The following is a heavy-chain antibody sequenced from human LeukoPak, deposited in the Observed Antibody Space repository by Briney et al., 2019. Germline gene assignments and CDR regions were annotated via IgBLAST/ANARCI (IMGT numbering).Heavy chain of an antibody. CDR3: ARGSGNPYFDL. J-gene: IGHJ2*01. Sequence: SETLSLTCTVSGGSISNYYWSWIRQPPGKGLEWIAYFHYSGTTNYNPSLKSRVTISVDTSINQFSLNLSSVTAAATAVYYCARGSGNPYFDLWGRGTLVTVSS. CDR1: GGSISNYY. CDR2: FHYSGTT. D-gene: IGHD1-14*01. V-gene: IGHV4-59*01.